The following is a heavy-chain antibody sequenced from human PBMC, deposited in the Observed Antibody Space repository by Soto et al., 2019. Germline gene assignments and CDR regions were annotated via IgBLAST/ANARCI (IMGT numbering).Heavy chain of an antibody. CDR1: GFTFSSYA. Sequence: GGSLRLSCAASGFTFSSYAMSWVRQAPGKGLEWVSAISGSGGSTYYADSVKGRFTISRDNSKNTLYLQMNSLRAEDTAVYYCAKGSGSGWIYYYGMDVWGQGTTVTVSS. J-gene: IGHJ6*02. D-gene: IGHD6-19*01. V-gene: IGHV3-23*01. CDR2: ISGSGGST. CDR3: AKGSGSGWIYYYGMDV.